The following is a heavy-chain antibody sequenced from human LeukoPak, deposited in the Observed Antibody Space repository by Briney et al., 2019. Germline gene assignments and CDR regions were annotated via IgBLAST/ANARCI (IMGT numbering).Heavy chain of an antibody. J-gene: IGHJ5*02. CDR3: TRRANQGLINWFDP. Sequence: ASVKVSCKASGYIFTSNDINWVRQAAGQGLEWMGWMNSDTGYTGYALKFHDRITLTRNTSISTAYMELSSLISEDTAVYYCTRRANQGLINWFDPWGQGTLVTVSS. CDR1: GYIFTSND. CDR2: MNSDTGYT. V-gene: IGHV1-8*01. D-gene: IGHD1-14*01.